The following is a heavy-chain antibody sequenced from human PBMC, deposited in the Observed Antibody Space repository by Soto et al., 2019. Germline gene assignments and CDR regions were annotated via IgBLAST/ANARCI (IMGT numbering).Heavy chain of an antibody. CDR1: GGTFNMYA. V-gene: IGHV1-69*01. J-gene: IGHJ4*02. Sequence: QVQLVQSGAEVRKPGSAVRVSCKASGGTFNMYAMNWVRQAPGQGLEWMAGIIPIFDTPRYSQQFQGRVTITVDESSTKAYMDLSRLRSEDTAIYYCARSIGSGGVMGGFDYWGQGTLVTVAS. CDR3: ARSIGSGGVMGGFDY. CDR2: IIPIFDTP. D-gene: IGHD3-16*01.